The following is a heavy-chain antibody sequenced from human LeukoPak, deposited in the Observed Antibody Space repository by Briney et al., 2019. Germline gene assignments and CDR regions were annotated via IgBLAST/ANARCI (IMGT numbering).Heavy chain of an antibody. V-gene: IGHV4-38-2*01. D-gene: IGHD3-3*01. J-gene: IGHJ4*02. Sequence: PSETLSLTCAVSGYSISSGYYWGWIRQPPGKGLEWIGSIYHSGSTYYNPSLKSRVTISVDTSKNQFSLKLSSVTAADTAVYYCARGISGPIFGVVTPLDYWGQGTLVTVSS. CDR3: ARGISGPIFGVVTPLDY. CDR1: GYSISSGYY. CDR2: IYHSGST.